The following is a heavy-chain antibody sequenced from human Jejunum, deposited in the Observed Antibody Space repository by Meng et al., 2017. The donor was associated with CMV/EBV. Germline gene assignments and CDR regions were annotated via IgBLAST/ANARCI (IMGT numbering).Heavy chain of an antibody. D-gene: IGHD2-15*01. CDR3: ARAPDCGGGSCNSYHYYGMDV. J-gene: IGHJ6*02. CDR2: ISSSGSTI. V-gene: IGHV3-11*04. Sequence: YYMSWIRQAPGKGLEWLSYISSSGSTIYYTNSVKGRFTISRDNAKNSLYLQMNSLRAEDTAVYHCARAPDCGGGSCNSYHYYGMDVWGQGSTVTVSS. CDR1: YY.